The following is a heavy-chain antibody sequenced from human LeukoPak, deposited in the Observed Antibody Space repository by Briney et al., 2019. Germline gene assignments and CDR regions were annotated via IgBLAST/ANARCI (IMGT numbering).Heavy chain of an antibody. J-gene: IGHJ5*02. D-gene: IGHD6-13*01. V-gene: IGHV1-2*02. CDR3: ARAGIAAAGTYNWFDP. CDR1: GYTFTGYY. Sequence: ASVKVSCKASGYTFTGYYTHWVRQAPGQGLEWMGWINPNSGGTNYAQKFQGRVTMTRDTSISTAYMELSRLRSDDTAVYYCARAGIAAAGTYNWFDPWGQGTLVTVSS. CDR2: INPNSGGT.